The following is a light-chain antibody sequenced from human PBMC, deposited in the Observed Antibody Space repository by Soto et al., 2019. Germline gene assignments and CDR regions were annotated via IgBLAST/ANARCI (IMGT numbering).Light chain of an antibody. J-gene: IGLJ3*02. CDR2: DVS. Sequence: QSALTQPRSVSGSPGQSVTISCTGTNSDIGGYNYVSWYQQHPGKAPKVMIYDVSRRPSGVPDRFSGSKSGNTASLTISGLQAADEADYYCCSYAGTFNFWVFGGGTQLTVL. CDR3: CSYAGTFNFWV. CDR1: NSDIGGYNY. V-gene: IGLV2-11*01.